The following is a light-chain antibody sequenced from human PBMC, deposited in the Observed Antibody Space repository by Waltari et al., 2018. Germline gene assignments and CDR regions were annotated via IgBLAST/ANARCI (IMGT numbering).Light chain of an antibody. CDR1: SSDVGGYNY. J-gene: IGLJ1*01. V-gene: IGLV2-14*01. Sequence: QSALTQPASVSGSPGQSITIACTGTSSDVGGYNYVSWYHQPPGKAPKLMIYDVSNRPSVVSNRFSGSKSGNTASLTISGLQAEDEADYYCSSYTSSSTLYVFGTGTKVTVL. CDR3: SSYTSSSTLYV. CDR2: DVS.